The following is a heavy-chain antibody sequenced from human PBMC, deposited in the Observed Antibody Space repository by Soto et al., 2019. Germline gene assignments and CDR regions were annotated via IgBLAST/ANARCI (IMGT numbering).Heavy chain of an antibody. CDR3: AGRPYYDLSNDYAMDV. CDR1: GYSFTTYW. J-gene: IGHJ6*02. V-gene: IGHV5-51*01. D-gene: IGHD3-3*01. CDR2: IYPHDSDT. Sequence: GESLKISCEGSGYSFTTYWIGWVRQMPGKGLEWMGIIYPHDSDTRYSPSFQGQVTISADKSINTAYLQWRSLKASDAAVYYCAGRPYYDLSNDYAMDVWGQGTTVTVSS.